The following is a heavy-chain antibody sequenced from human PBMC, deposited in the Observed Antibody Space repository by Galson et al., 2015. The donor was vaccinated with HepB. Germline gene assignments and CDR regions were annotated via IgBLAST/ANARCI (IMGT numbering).Heavy chain of an antibody. D-gene: IGHD3-22*01. J-gene: IGHJ1*01. V-gene: IGHV3-23*01. Sequence: ALRLACAASGFTFSSYAMSWVRQAPGKGLEWVSAISGSGGSTYYADSVKGRFTISRDNSKNTLYLQMNSLRAEDTAVYYCATWYSYDSSGLTRYFQHWGQGTLVTVSS. CDR1: GFTFSSYA. CDR2: ISGSGGST. CDR3: ATWYSYDSSGLTRYFQH.